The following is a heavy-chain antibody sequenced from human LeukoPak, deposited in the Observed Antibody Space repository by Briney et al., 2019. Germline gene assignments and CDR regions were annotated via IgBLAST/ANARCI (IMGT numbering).Heavy chain of an antibody. D-gene: IGHD3-9*01. CDR1: GGSLSSSNW. Sequence: SGTLSLTCAVSGGSLSSSNWWSWVRQPPGKGLEWIGYIYYSGSTYYNPSLKSRVTISVDTSKNQFSLKLSSVTAADTAVYYCARNYDILAGYYLSPDYWGQGTLVTVSS. V-gene: IGHV4-4*02. J-gene: IGHJ4*02. CDR3: ARNYDILAGYYLSPDY. CDR2: IYYSGST.